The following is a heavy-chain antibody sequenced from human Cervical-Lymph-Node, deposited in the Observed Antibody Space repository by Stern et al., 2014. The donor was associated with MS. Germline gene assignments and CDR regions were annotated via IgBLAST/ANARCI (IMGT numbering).Heavy chain of an antibody. CDR3: ARDSGRPEWWFDP. D-gene: IGHD1-26*01. J-gene: IGHJ5*02. V-gene: IGHV4-4*02. CDR1: GGSISSSNW. CDR2: INHSGTT. Sequence: QVQLQESGPGLVKPSGTLSLTCAVSGGSISSSNWWSWVRQPPGKGLGWIGEINHSGTTNYNPSLKSRVTISLDKSKNHFPLKLNSVTAADTAVYYCARDSGRPEWWFDPWGQGTLVTVSS.